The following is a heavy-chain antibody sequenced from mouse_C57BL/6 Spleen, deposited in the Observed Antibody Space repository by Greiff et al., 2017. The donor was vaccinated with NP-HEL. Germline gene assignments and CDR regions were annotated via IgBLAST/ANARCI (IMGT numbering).Heavy chain of an antibody. CDR1: GFTFTDYY. CDR3: ARSYGSSWFAY. D-gene: IGHD1-1*01. V-gene: IGHV7-3*01. Sequence: DVHLVESGGGLVQPGGSLSLSCAASGFTFTDYYMSWVRQPPGKALEWLGFIRNKANGYTTEYSASVKGRFTISRDNSQSILYLQMNALRAEDSATYYCARSYGSSWFAYWGQGTLVTVSA. CDR2: IRNKANGYTT. J-gene: IGHJ3*01.